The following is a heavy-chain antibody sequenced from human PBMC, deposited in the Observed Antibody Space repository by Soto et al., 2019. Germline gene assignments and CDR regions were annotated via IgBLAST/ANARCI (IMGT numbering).Heavy chain of an antibody. CDR2: IYYSGST. V-gene: IGHV4-61*01. D-gene: IGHD2-15*01. Sequence: QVQLQESGPGLVKPSEILSLTCTVSGGSVSSGSYYWSWIRQPPGKGLEWIGYIYYSGSTNYNPSLKSRVTISVDTSKNQFSLKLSSVTAADTAVYYCAANVVYGMDVWGQGTTVTVSS. CDR3: AANVVYGMDV. CDR1: GGSVSSGSYY. J-gene: IGHJ6*02.